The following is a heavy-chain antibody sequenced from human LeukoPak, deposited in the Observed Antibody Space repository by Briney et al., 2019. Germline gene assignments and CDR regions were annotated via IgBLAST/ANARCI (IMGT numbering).Heavy chain of an antibody. J-gene: IGHJ4*02. CDR2: INPNSGGT. CDR3: ARVEQWLVLGPFDY. Sequence: ASVKVSCEASGYTFTGYYMHWVRQAPGQGLEWMGWINPNSGGTNYAQKFQGRVTMTRDTSISTAYMELSRLRSDDTAVYYCARVEQWLVLGPFDYWGQGTLVTVSS. V-gene: IGHV1-2*02. CDR1: GYTFTGYY. D-gene: IGHD6-19*01.